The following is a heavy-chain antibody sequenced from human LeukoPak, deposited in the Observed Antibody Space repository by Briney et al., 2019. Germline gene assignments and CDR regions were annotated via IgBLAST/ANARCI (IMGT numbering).Heavy chain of an antibody. V-gene: IGHV3-15*01. CDR2: IKSRTDGGTT. Sequence: GGSLRLSCAASGFTFSNAWMSWVRQAPGKGLEWVGRIKSRTDGGTTDYAAPVKGRFTISRDDSKNTLYLQMNSLKTEDTAVYYCTSGRRITIFGVVKGDYYYYMDVWGKGTTVTVSS. CDR3: TSGRRITIFGVVKGDYYYYMDV. J-gene: IGHJ6*03. D-gene: IGHD3-3*01. CDR1: GFTFSNAW.